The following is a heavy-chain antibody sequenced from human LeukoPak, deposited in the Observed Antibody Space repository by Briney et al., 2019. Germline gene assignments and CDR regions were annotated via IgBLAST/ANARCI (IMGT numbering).Heavy chain of an antibody. CDR3: TRGYSSSWYTPAD. D-gene: IGHD6-13*01. V-gene: IGHV4-59*01. Sequence: SETLSLTCTVSGGSISTYCWSWIRQPPGKGLEWIGYIYYSGSTNSNPSLKSRVTISVDTSKNQFSLKLSSVTAADTAVYYCTRGYSSSWYTPADWGQGTLVTVSS. CDR2: IYYSGST. J-gene: IGHJ4*02. CDR1: GGSISTYC.